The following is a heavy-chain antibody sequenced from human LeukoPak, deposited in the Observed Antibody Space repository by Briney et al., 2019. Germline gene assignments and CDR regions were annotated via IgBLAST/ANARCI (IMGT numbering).Heavy chain of an antibody. Sequence: GGSLRLSCAASGFTFEDYAMHWVRQAPGKSLEWVCLISWDSYNRVYADSVKGRFTISRDNSKNSLYLQMSSLRVEDTALYYCVEESESGGYRYFRHWGQGTLVTVSS. J-gene: IGHJ1*01. CDR2: ISWDSYNR. V-gene: IGHV3-43D*04. CDR1: GFTFEDYA. D-gene: IGHD3-22*01. CDR3: VEESESGGYRYFRH.